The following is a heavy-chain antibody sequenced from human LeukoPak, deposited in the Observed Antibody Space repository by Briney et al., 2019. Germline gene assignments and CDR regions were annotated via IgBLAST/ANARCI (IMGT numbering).Heavy chain of an antibody. J-gene: IGHJ6*02. CDR2: IYYSGST. V-gene: IGHV4-39*07. CDR3: ARLYDSSGYYYYGMDV. CDR1: GGSISSSSYY. Sequence: SETLSLTCTVSGGSISSSSYYWGWIRQPPGKGLEWIGSIYYSGSTYYNPSLKSRVTISVDTSKNQFSLKLSSVTAADTAVYYCARLYDSSGYYYYGMDVWGQGTTVTVSS. D-gene: IGHD3-22*01.